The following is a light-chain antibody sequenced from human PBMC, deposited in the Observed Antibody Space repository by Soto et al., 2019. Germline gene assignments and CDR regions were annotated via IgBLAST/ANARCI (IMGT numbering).Light chain of an antibody. Sequence: QSVMTQPPSASGTPGQRVTISCSGSSSNIAINYVYWYQQLPGTAPKLLIYSNTQRPSGVPDRFSGSKSGTSASLAISGLRSEDEADYYCAACDDIVSGYVFGIGTKVAVL. CDR3: AACDDIVSGYV. V-gene: IGLV1-47*02. J-gene: IGLJ1*01. CDR2: SNT. CDR1: SSNIAINY.